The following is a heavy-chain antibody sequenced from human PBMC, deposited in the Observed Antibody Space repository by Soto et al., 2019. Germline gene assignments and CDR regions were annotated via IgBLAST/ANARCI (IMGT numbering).Heavy chain of an antibody. CDR2: IYHSGST. Sequence: PSETLSLTCAVSGGSISSGGYSWSWIRQPPGKGLEWIGYIYHSGSTYYNPSLKSRVTISVDRSKNQFSLELSSVTAADTAVYYCATGPYYYDSSGQNWFDPWGQGTLVTVSS. CDR1: GGSISSGGYS. D-gene: IGHD3-22*01. J-gene: IGHJ5*02. CDR3: ATGPYYYDSSGQNWFDP. V-gene: IGHV4-30-2*01.